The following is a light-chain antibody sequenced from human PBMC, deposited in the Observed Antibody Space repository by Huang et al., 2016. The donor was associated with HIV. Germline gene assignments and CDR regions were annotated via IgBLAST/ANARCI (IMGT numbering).Light chain of an antibody. V-gene: IGKV1-33*01. Sequence: DIQMTQSPSSLSASVGDRVTITCQASQDSSNYLNWYQQKPGKAPKLLIYDASNLETGVPSRVSGSGSGTDFTFTISSLQPEDIATYYCQQYDNLYTFGQGTKLEIK. CDR3: QQYDNLYT. CDR1: QDSSNY. CDR2: DAS. J-gene: IGKJ2*01.